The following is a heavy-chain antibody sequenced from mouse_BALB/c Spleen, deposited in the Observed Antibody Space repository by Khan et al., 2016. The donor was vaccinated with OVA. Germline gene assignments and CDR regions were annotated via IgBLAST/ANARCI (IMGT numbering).Heavy chain of an antibody. CDR3: ARVGYAGTMDS. CDR2: INTYTGEP. J-gene: IGHJ4*01. Sequence: QIQLVQSGPELKKPGEPVKISCKASGYTFTKHGMNWAKQAPGQGLKWMGWINTYTGEPTYAADFKGRFAFSLETSASTAYLQINNLKNEDTATYFCARVGYAGTMDSWGQGTSVTVSP. V-gene: IGHV9-3-1*01. CDR1: GYTFTKHG. D-gene: IGHD2-14*01.